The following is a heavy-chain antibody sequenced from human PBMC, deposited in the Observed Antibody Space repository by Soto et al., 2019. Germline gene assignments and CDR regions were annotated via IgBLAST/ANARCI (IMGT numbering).Heavy chain of an antibody. V-gene: IGHV4-38-2*02. CDR1: GYSISSGYY. Sequence: PSETLSLTCAVSGYSISSGYYWGWIRQPPGKGLEWIGSIYHSGSTYYNPSLKSRVTISVDTSKNQFSLKLSSVTAADTAVYYCARERGLGIVVVTAIPSQYYFDYWGQGTLXPV. CDR2: IYHSGST. CDR3: ARERGLGIVVVTAIPSQYYFDY. D-gene: IGHD2-21*02. J-gene: IGHJ4*02.